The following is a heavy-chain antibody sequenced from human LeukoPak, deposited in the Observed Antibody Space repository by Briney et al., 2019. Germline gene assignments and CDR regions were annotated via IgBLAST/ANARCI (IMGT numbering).Heavy chain of an antibody. CDR2: ISSDASNK. J-gene: IGHJ4*02. CDR1: GFKFYSYA. D-gene: IGHD2/OR15-2a*01. Sequence: GRSLRLSCAASGFKFYSYAMHWVRQAPGKGLQWVAVISSDASNKYYADSVKGRFTISRDNYKNTLYMQMNSLTAEDTALYYCAREGSMALFGVCFFDSWGQGALVTVSS. CDR3: AREGSMALFGVCFFDS. V-gene: IGHV3-30*04.